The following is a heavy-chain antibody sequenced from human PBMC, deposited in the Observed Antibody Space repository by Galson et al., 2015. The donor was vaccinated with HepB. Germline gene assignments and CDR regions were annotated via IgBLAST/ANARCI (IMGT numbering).Heavy chain of an antibody. CDR2: ITSNDAGP. D-gene: IGHD3-16*02. V-gene: IGHV3-23*01. J-gene: IGHJ2*01. CDR3: ARRYRYPHRGVYSIYWYFDL. CDR1: GFSFSTFA. Sequence: SLRLSCAASGFSFSTFAMSWVRQAPGKGLEWVSTITSNDAGPYYADSVKGRFTISRDNSGNTLYLQMNSLRAEDTAVYYCARRYRYPHRGVYSIYWYFDLWGHGTLVTVSS.